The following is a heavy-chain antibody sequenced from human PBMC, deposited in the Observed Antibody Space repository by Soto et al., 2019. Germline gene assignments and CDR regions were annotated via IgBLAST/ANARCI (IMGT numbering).Heavy chain of an antibody. CDR1: GFSVTNNY. CDR2: IDIGGNT. J-gene: IGHJ4*02. D-gene: IGHD2-2*01. CDR3: ARGRGSTGYLGREHYLDS. V-gene: IGHV3-66*01. Sequence: EVQVVESGGGLVQPGGSLRLSCAASGFSVTNNYMNWVRQAPGKGLEWVSIIDIGGNTYYADSVKDRFTISRDHARNTLYLYMDRLRAEDTAVYYCARGRGSTGYLGREHYLDSWGQGTLVTVSP.